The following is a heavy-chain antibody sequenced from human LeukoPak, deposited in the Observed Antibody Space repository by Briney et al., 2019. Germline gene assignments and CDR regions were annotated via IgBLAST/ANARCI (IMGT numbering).Heavy chain of an antibody. Sequence: GGSLRLSCAASGFIFRSFAMSWVRQVPGKGLEWVSIISGTGGTTYYADSVKGRFTISRDNSKNTLYLQMNSLRAEDTAVYHCASGARRGYSGSNDYWGQGTLVTVSS. CDR2: ISGTGGTT. J-gene: IGHJ4*02. D-gene: IGHD5-12*01. V-gene: IGHV3-23*01. CDR3: ASGARRGYSGSNDY. CDR1: GFIFRSFA.